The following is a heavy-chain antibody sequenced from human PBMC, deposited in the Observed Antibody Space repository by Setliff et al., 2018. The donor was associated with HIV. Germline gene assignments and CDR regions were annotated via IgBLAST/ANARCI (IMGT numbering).Heavy chain of an antibody. D-gene: IGHD2-21*01. J-gene: IGHJ5*02. CDR2: ISYSGST. CDR3: ARGVARQVVIDRWFDP. V-gene: IGHV4-34*01. Sequence: SETLSLTCAVFGGSFSDFYWSWIRQPPGKGLEWIGEISYSGSTVYNPSLKSRVTMSVDASKNLVSLNLNSGTAADTAIYYCARGVARQVVIDRWFDPWGQGTQVTVSS. CDR1: GGSFSDFY.